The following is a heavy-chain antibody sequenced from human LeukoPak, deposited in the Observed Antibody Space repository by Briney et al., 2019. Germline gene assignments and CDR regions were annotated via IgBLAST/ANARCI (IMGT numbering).Heavy chain of an antibody. D-gene: IGHD3-9*01. J-gene: IGHJ4*02. CDR1: GFTFSSYS. CDR3: ARDPQYYDILTGYYPDYFDY. V-gene: IGHV3-21*01. CDR2: ISSSSSYI. Sequence: KPGGSLRLSCAASGFTFSSYSMNWVRQAPGKGLEWVSSISSSSSYIYYADPVKGRFTISRDNAKNSLYLQMNSLRAEDTAVYYCARDPQYYDILTGYYPDYFDYWGQGTLVTVSS.